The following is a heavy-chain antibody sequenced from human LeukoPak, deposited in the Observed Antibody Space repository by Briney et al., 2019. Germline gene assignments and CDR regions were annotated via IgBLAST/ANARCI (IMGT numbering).Heavy chain of an antibody. Sequence: GGSLRLSCAASGFTFDDYAMHWVRQAPGKGLEWVSGISWNSGSICYADSVKGRFTISRDNAKNSLYLQMNSLRAEDTALYYCAKDSDSSGYSPEYWGQGTLVTASS. CDR3: AKDSDSSGYSPEY. CDR2: ISWNSGSI. CDR1: GFTFDDYA. J-gene: IGHJ4*02. D-gene: IGHD3-22*01. V-gene: IGHV3-9*01.